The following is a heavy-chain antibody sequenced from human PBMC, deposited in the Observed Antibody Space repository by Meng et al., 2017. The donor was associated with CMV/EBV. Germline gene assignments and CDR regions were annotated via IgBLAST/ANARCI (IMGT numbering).Heavy chain of an antibody. J-gene: IGHJ5*02. V-gene: IGHV4-39*07. CDR2: IYYSGST. D-gene: IGHD3-22*01. Sequence: QEVGPGLGKPSEPLSLTRTVSGGSISSSSYYWGWIRQPPGKGLEWIGSIYYSGSTYYNPSLKSRVTISVDTSKNQFSLKLSSVTAADTAVYYCARGVVTMIVVYDPWGQGTLVTVSS. CDR3: ARGVVTMIVVYDP. CDR1: GGSISSSSYY.